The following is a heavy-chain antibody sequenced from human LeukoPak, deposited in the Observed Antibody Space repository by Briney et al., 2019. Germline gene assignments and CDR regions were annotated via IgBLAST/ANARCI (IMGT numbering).Heavy chain of an antibody. CDR1: GFTFTSSV. D-gene: IGHD2-15*01. CDR2: IVVGSGNT. V-gene: IGHV1-58*01. J-gene: IGHJ4*02. Sequence: SVKVSCKASGFTFTSSVVQWVRQTRGQRLEWIGWIVVGSGNTNYAQKFQERVTITRDMSTSTTYMELSSLRSEDTAVYYCAADGAKYCSSGSCSEFWDYWGQGTLLPVFS. CDR3: AADGAKYCSSGSCSEFWDY.